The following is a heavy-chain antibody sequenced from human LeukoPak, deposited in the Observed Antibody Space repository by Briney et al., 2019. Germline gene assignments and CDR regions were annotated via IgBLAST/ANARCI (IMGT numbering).Heavy chain of an antibody. J-gene: IGHJ4*02. V-gene: IGHV3-48*04. Sequence: GGSLRLSCTASGFTFSSYSMNWVRQAPGKGLEWVSYISSSGSTIYYADSVKGRFTISRDNAKNSLYLQMNSLRAEDTAVYYCAKDQYYYDSSGYYGYWGQGTLVTVSS. CDR1: GFTFSSYS. CDR2: ISSSGSTI. CDR3: AKDQYYYDSSGYYGY. D-gene: IGHD3-22*01.